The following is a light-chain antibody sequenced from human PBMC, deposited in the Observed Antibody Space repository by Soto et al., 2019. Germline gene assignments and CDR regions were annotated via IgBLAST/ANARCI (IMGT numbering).Light chain of an antibody. Sequence: EIVLTQSPATLSLSPGERATLSCRASQRVSRYLAWYQQKPGQAPMLLIYDAYNRATGIPARFSGSGSGTDFTLTISSLQPDDFAVYYCQQRSNWHPSLTFGGGTKVEIK. CDR2: DAY. V-gene: IGKV3-11*01. CDR3: QQRSNWHPSLT. CDR1: QRVSRY. J-gene: IGKJ4*01.